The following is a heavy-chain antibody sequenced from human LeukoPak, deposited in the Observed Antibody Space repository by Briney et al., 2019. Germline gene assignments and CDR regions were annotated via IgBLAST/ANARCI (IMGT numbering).Heavy chain of an antibody. CDR3: ARSHHDFGVVIIDWGLDY. V-gene: IGHV4-34*01. D-gene: IGHD3-3*01. Sequence: SETLSLTCAVYGGSFSGYYWSWIRRPPGKGLEWIGEINHSGSTNYNPSLKSRVTISVDTSKNQFSLKLSSVTAADTAVYYCARSHHDFGVVIIDWGLDYWGQGTLVTVSS. CDR1: GGSFSGYY. CDR2: INHSGST. J-gene: IGHJ4*02.